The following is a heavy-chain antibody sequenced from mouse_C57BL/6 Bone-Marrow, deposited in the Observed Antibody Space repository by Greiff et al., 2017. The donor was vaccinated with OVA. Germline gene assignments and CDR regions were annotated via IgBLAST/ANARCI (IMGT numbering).Heavy chain of an antibody. CDR3: AGDEGYDYDDLAY. CDR2: IRYDGSN. J-gene: IGHJ3*01. V-gene: IGHV3-6*01. CDR1: GYPITSGYY. Sequence: EVKLQESGPGLVKPSQSLSLTCSVTGYPITSGYYWNWIRQFPGNKLECMGYIRYDGSNNYNPSLKNRTSITCDTSKNQFFLKLNSVTTKDTATYDCAGDEGYDYDDLAYWGQGTLVTVSA. D-gene: IGHD2-4*01.